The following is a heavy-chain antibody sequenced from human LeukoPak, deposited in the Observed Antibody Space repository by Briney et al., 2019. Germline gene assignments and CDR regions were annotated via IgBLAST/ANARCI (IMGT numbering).Heavy chain of an antibody. V-gene: IGHV1-8*03. D-gene: IGHD3-22*01. CDR3: ARDSPHYYDSSGYPY. CDR1: GYTFTSYD. Sequence: GASVKVSCKASGYTFTSYDINWVRQAPGQGLEWMGWMNPNSGNTGYAQKFQGRVTITRNTSISTAYMELSSLRSEDTAVYYCARDSPHYYDSSGYPYWGQGTLVTVSS. J-gene: IGHJ4*02. CDR2: MNPNSGNT.